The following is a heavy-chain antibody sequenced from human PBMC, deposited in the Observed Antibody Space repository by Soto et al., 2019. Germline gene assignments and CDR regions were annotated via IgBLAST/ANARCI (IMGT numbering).Heavy chain of an antibody. CDR2: ISYDGSNK. CDR1: GFTFSSYG. D-gene: IGHD2-2*01. V-gene: IGHV3-30*18. CDR3: AKDFGAYCSSTSCYGQYYYYMDV. J-gene: IGHJ6*03. Sequence: GGSLRLSCAASGFTFSSYGMHWVRQAPGKGLEWVAVISYDGSNKYYADSVKGRFTISRDNSKNTLYLQMNSLRAEDTAVYYCAKDFGAYCSSTSCYGQYYYYMDVWGKGTTVTVSS.